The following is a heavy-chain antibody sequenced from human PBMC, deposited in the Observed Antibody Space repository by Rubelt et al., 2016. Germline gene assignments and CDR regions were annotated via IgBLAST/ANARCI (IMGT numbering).Heavy chain of an antibody. J-gene: IGHJ4*02. CDR2: IDAGNGDT. CDR3: ARANHGDYEDY. CDR1: GYTFTNYG. Sequence: QVQLVQSGAEVKKPGASVKVSCKASGYTFTNYGMHWVRQAPGQRLEWMGWIDAGNGDTKYYQTLKDRVSITREASANTADMGLSSLRSEDTAVYYCARANHGDYEDYWGQRTLVTVSS. V-gene: IGHV1-3*01. D-gene: IGHD4-17*01.